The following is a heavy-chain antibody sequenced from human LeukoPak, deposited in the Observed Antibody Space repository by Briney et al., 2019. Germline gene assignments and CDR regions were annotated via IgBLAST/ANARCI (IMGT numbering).Heavy chain of an antibody. V-gene: IGHV3-23*01. J-gene: IGHJ4*02. CDR3: AKRATVRTLDY. CDR1: GFTFSSYW. CDR2: ISESGGST. Sequence: GGSLRLSCAASGFTFSSYWMNWARQAPGKGLEWVSSISESGGSTYYADSVKGRFTISRDNSQNTLYLQMNSLRAEDTAVYYCAKRATVRTLDYWGQGTLVTVSS. D-gene: IGHD1-7*01.